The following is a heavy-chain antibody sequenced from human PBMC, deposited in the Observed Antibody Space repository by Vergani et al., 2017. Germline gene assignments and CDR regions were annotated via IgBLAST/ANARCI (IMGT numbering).Heavy chain of an antibody. CDR1: EYSFGNYW. Sequence: EVELVQSGPEMRKPGESLKISCKGSEYSFGNYWIGWVRQMPGKDLEWMGNIYPADSDTRYSPSFQGQVTISADKSISTAFLQCDSLKATGTAVYYCASHTTDTDSWGQGTLVTVSS. CDR3: ASHTTDTDS. J-gene: IGHJ4*02. CDR2: IYPADSDT. D-gene: IGHD1-1*01. V-gene: IGHV5-51*03.